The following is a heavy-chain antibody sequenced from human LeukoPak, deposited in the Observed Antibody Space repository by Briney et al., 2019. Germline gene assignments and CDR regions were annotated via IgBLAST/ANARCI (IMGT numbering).Heavy chain of an antibody. CDR2: ISSNGDNT. J-gene: IGHJ4*02. V-gene: IGHV3-64D*06. CDR3: VRGTGY. CDR1: GFTFSTYV. Sequence: GGSLRLSCTVSGFTFSTYVMHWVRQAPGKGLEYVSAISSNGDNTYYADSVKGRFTISRDNSKNTLYLQMSSLRADDTAVYYCVRGTGYWGQGTLVTVSS.